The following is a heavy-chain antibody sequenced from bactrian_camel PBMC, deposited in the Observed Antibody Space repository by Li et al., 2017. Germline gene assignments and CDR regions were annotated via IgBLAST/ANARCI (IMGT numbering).Heavy chain of an antibody. Sequence: HVQLVESGGGSVQAGGSLKLACRTSSRINVMAWFRQAPGEERTGVAAIGSENTFAYADSVKGRFTISRDDAKNTMYLQMNNLKSDDTALYYCVSNDALDEYEYWGQGTQVTVS. CDR1: SRINV. V-gene: IGHV3S53*01. CDR2: IGSENTF. J-gene: IGHJ4*01. CDR3: VSNDALDEYEY. D-gene: IGHD3*01.